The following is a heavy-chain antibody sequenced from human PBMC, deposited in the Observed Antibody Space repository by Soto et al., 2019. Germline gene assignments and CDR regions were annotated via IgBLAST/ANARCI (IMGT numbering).Heavy chain of an antibody. CDR3: ATDLPTEGAGEHVY. Sequence: GGSLRLSCVASGFTFKTALMAWVRQAPGKGLEWVGHVTTGGPTHYAAPVKGKFTISRDDPKNTAYLQMNSLKAEDTAVYYCATDLPTEGAGEHVYWGQGTPVTVSS. CDR2: VTTGGPT. J-gene: IGHJ4*02. CDR1: GFTFKTAL. D-gene: IGHD1-26*01. V-gene: IGHV3-15*01.